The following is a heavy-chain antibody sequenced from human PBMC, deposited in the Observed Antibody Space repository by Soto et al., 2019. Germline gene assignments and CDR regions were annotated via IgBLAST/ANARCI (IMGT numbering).Heavy chain of an antibody. Sequence: GGSLRLSCAASGFTLNNYAMTWVRQAPGKGLEWVSAISGGGDTTSYADSVKGRFTVSRDGSKNTLYLQMSSLRAEDTALYYCAQGRGGSGSLTPRVDFWGQGTLVTVSS. CDR2: ISGGGDTT. CDR1: GFTLNNYA. CDR3: AQGRGGSGSLTPRVDF. D-gene: IGHD3-10*01. J-gene: IGHJ4*02. V-gene: IGHV3-23*01.